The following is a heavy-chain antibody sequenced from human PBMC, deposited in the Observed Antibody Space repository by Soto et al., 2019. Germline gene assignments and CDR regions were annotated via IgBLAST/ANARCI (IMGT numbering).Heavy chain of an antibody. V-gene: IGHV4-34*01. J-gene: IGHJ5*02. CDR1: GGSFSGYY. D-gene: IGHD1-26*01. Sequence: SETLSLTCAVYGGSFSGYYWSWIRQPPGKGLEWIGEINHSGSTNYNPSLKSRVTISVDTSKNQFSLKLSSVTAADTAVYYCARGNLVGATYNWFDPWGQGTLVTVSS. CDR2: INHSGST. CDR3: ARGNLVGATYNWFDP.